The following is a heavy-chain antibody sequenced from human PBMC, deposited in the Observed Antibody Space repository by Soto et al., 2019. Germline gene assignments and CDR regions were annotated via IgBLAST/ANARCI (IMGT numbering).Heavy chain of an antibody. V-gene: IGHV4-59*01. CDR3: ARWSSGTLATDV. CDR2: VQNSGSP. Sequence: WTWIRQPRGKGLEWIGYVQNSGSPSHNPSLKSRVTISIDTSKNQFSLKLTSVTAADTAVYYCARWSSGTLATDVWGQGTTVTVSS. D-gene: IGHD3-10*01. J-gene: IGHJ6*02.